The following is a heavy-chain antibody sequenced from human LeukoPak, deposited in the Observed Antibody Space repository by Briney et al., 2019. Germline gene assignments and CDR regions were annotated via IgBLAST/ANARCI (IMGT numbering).Heavy chain of an antibody. J-gene: IGHJ6*03. V-gene: IGHV3-30*02. CDR1: GFTFSSYG. CDR3: AKDGSSSWSGTNCYMDV. CDR2: IWYGGSNK. D-gene: IGHD6-13*01. Sequence: GGSLRLSCAASGFTFSSYGMHWVRQAPGKGLEWVAVIWYGGSNKYYADSVKGRFTISRDNSKNTLYLQMNSLRAEDTAVYYCAKDGSSSWSGTNCYMDVWGKGTTVTVSS.